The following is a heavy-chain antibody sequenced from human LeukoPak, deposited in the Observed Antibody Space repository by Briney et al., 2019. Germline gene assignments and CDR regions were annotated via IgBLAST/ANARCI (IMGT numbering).Heavy chain of an antibody. CDR1: GYTVTGYY. CDR3: ARRLGAGTTLGY. J-gene: IGHJ4*02. D-gene: IGHD1-1*01. Sequence: GASVKVSCKAAGYTVTGYYIHWVRQANGQGLEKKEWINPNSGGTNYAQNFQGTVTMTRDTSTSTAYMELSRLRSDDTAVYYCARRLGAGTTLGYWGQGTLVIVSS. V-gene: IGHV1-2*02. CDR2: INPNSGGT.